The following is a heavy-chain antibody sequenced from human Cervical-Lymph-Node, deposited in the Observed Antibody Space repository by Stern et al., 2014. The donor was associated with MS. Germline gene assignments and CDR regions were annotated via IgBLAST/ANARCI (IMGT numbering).Heavy chain of an antibody. J-gene: IGHJ4*02. CDR1: GFTFSSYA. CDR3: AKEAYSSGWYVDY. CDR2: ISYDGSKK. Sequence: VQLVESGGGVVQPGRSLRLSCAASGFTFSSYAMHWVRQAPGKGLEWVAVISYDGSKKYYADSVKGRFTISRDNSKNTLYLQMNSLRVEDTALYNCAKEAYSSGWYVDYWGQGTLVTVSS. D-gene: IGHD6-19*01. V-gene: IGHV3-30*18.